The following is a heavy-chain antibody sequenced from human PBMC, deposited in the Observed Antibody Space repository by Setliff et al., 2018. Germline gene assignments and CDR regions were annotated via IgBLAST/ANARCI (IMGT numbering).Heavy chain of an antibody. V-gene: IGHV4-39*07. CDR2: IYYSGST. CDR3: ARVSMYSSSWYYYYYGMDV. J-gene: IGHJ6*02. Sequence: LSLTCTVSGGSISSSSYYWGWIRQPPGKGLEWIGSIYYSGSTYYNPSLKGRVTISVDTSKNQFSLKLSSVTAADTAVYYCARVSMYSSSWYYYYYGMDVWGQGTTVTVSS. D-gene: IGHD6-13*01. CDR1: GGSISSSSYY.